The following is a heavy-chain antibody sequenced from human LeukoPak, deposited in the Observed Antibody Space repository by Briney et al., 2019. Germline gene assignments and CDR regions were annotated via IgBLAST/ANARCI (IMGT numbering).Heavy chain of an antibody. J-gene: IGHJ4*02. Sequence: GGSLRLSCAASGFTVSNSYMSWVRQAPGKGLEWVSVIHSGGTTNYADSVQGRFTISRDNSKTTVYLHMNSLRAEDTAVYYCARDSDSGYGPFASWGQGTLVTVSS. CDR2: IHSGGTT. D-gene: IGHD5-12*01. CDR3: ARDSDSGYGPFAS. CDR1: GFTVSNSY. V-gene: IGHV3-53*01.